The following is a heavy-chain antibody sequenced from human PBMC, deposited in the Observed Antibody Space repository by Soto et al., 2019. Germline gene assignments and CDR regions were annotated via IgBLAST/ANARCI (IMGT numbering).Heavy chain of an antibody. CDR2: VSAYNGNT. Sequence: ASVKVSCKASGYTFTSYGISWVRQAPGQGLEWMGWVSAYNGNTNYAQKLQGRVTMTTDTSTSTAYMELRSLRSDDTAVYYCARDLYCSGGSCYSPGMDVWGQGTTVTVSS. V-gene: IGHV1-18*01. CDR3: ARDLYCSGGSCYSPGMDV. CDR1: GYTFTSYG. D-gene: IGHD2-15*01. J-gene: IGHJ6*02.